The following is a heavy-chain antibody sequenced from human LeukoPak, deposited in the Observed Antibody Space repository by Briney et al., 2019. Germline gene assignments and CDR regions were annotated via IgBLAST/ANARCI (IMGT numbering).Heavy chain of an antibody. Sequence: SQTLSLTCAISGDSVSSNSAAWNWIRQSPSRGLEWLGRTYYRSTWYNDYAVSVKSRITINPDTSKNQFSLQLNSVTPEDTAVYYCARDAWIQLWLGYYYYYGMDVWGQGTTVTVSS. J-gene: IGHJ6*02. CDR3: ARDAWIQLWLGYYYYYGMDV. V-gene: IGHV6-1*01. CDR1: GDSVSSNSAA. D-gene: IGHD5-18*01. CDR2: TYYRSTWYN.